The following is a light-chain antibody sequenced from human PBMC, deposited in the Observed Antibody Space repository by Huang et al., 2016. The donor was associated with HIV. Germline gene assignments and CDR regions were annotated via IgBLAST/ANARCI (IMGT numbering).Light chain of an antibody. J-gene: IGKJ4*01. Sequence: IVLTQSPATLSWYPGERVTLSCRASQSVGHYIAWYQQHPGQSPKLLIYDTSNRATGTPVRFSGSGSGTDFTLTISSLESEDFATYFCQQRYSGVTFGGGTKVQVK. CDR3: QQRYSGVT. V-gene: IGKV3-11*01. CDR2: DTS. CDR1: QSVGHY.